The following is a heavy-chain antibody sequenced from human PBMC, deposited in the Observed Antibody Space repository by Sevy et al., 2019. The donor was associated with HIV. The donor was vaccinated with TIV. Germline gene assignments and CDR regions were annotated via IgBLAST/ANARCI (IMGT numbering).Heavy chain of an antibody. J-gene: IGHJ4*02. CDR3: ARDADWSLNY. Sequence: GGSLRLSCAASGFTFSDYVMHWVRQAPGKGLEWLARISHDTTVKYYADSLKGRITISRDNSKNTLYLQMNSLRHEDTAVYHCARDADWSLNYWGQGTLVTVSS. D-gene: IGHD3-9*01. CDR2: ISHDTTVK. V-gene: IGHV3-30*04. CDR1: GFTFSDYV.